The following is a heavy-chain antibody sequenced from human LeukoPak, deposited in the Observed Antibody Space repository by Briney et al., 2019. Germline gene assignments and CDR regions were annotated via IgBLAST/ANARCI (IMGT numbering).Heavy chain of an antibody. CDR2: IYYSGTT. CDR3: AREDPQTTVPEGMDV. Sequence: SETLSLTCTVSGVSIGDFQWSWVRQPPGKGLEWIGYIYYSGTTNSNPSLKSRVTISVDTSKNQFSLQLRPVTAADTAAYYCAREDPQTTVPEGMDVWGQGTTVIVSS. D-gene: IGHD4-17*01. V-gene: IGHV4-59*01. J-gene: IGHJ6*02. CDR1: GVSIGDFQ.